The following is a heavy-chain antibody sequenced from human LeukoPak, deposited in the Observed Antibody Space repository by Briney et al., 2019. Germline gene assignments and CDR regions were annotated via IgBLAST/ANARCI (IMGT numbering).Heavy chain of an antibody. CDR1: GGSFSGYY. Sequence: PSETLSLTCAVYGGSFSGYYWSWIRQPPGKGLEWIGEINHSGSTNYNPSLKSRVTISVDTSKNQFSLKLSSVTAADPAVYYCARASYYDFWSGYYGPDAFDIWGQGTMVTVSS. D-gene: IGHD3-3*01. V-gene: IGHV4-34*01. J-gene: IGHJ3*02. CDR3: ARASYYDFWSGYYGPDAFDI. CDR2: INHSGST.